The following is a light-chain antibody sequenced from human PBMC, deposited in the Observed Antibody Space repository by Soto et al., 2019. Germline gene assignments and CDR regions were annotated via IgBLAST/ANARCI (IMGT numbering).Light chain of an antibody. CDR3: QQSYNSLLLT. V-gene: IGKV1-39*01. CDR2: SAS. Sequence: DIQMTQSPSSLSASVGDRVTITCRASQSISTYLNWYQQKPGEAPKLLIYSASNLQTGVPSRFSGRASGTDFTLAISRLQPEDFATYYCQQSYNSLLLTFGGGTKVE. CDR1: QSISTY. J-gene: IGKJ4*01.